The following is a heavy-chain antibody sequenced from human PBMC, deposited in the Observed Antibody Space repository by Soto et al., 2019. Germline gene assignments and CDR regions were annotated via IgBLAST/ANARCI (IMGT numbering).Heavy chain of an antibody. CDR3: ARVDGYTYPNDY. CDR2: ITSRSDYI. J-gene: IGHJ4*02. V-gene: IGHV3-21*01. CDR1: GFPFSAYS. D-gene: IGHD5-12*01. Sequence: LRLSCAASGFPFSAYSMSWVRQPPGKGLEGVSSITSRSDYIYYADSLKGRFTISRDNAKNSLYLKMHSLRAEDTAFYYCARVDGYTYPNDYWGQGTLVTVSS.